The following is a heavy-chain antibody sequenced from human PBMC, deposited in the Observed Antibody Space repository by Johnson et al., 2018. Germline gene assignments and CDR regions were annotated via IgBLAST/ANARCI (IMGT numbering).Heavy chain of an antibody. D-gene: IGHD2-15*01. J-gene: IGHJ6*02. V-gene: IGHV1-8*01. Sequence: QVQLVQAGAEVKKPGASVKVSCKASGYTFTSYDIHWVRQATGQGLEWMGWMNTNRGNTGYAQKFHGRVTMTGNTSISTAYMELSSLRSEDTAVYYCARGPASCYSLACGRYGMDVWGQGTTVTVSS. CDR1: GYTFTSYD. CDR3: ARGPASCYSLACGRYGMDV. CDR2: MNTNRGNT.